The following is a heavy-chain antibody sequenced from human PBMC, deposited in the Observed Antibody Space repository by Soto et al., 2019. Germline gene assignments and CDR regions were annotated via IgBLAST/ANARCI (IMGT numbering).Heavy chain of an antibody. CDR1: GFTFSSYS. CDR3: ASDTSGYDLVYFDY. Sequence: EVQLVESGGGLVKPGGSLRLSCAASGFTFSSYSMNWVRQAPGKGLEWVSSISSSSSDIYYADSLKGRFTIARDNAKKALYLQMNSLRAEDTAVYYCASDTSGYDLVYFDYWGQGTLVTVSS. V-gene: IGHV3-21*01. CDR2: ISSSSSDI. J-gene: IGHJ4*02. D-gene: IGHD5-12*01.